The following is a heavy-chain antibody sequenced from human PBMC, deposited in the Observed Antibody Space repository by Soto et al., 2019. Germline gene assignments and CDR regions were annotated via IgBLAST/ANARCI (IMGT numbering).Heavy chain of an antibody. V-gene: IGHV3-66*01. J-gene: IGHJ4*02. D-gene: IGHD7-27*01. CDR1: GFTVSSNY. CDR2: IYSGGST. Sequence: EVQLVESGGGLVQPGGSLRLSCAASGFTVSSNYMSWVRQAPGKGLEWVSVIYSGGSTYYADTVKGRFTISRDNTKNKLYLQRNSLRAEDKAVYYCARDPGEHAFDYWGQGTLVTVSS. CDR3: ARDPGEHAFDY.